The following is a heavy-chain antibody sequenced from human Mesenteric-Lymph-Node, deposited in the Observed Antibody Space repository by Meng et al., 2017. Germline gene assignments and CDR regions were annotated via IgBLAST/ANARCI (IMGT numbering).Heavy chain of an antibody. D-gene: IGHD3-22*01. V-gene: IGHV3-21*01. CDR2: ISRSGSYK. J-gene: IGHJ3*02. CDR3: ARVRPAITMIVVVIPGEVAFDI. Sequence: PGKGLEWVSSISRSGSYKTYVDLVRGRFIISRDNAKNSLYLQMNSLRAEDTAVYYCARVRPAITMIVVVIPGEVAFDIWGQGTMVTVSS.